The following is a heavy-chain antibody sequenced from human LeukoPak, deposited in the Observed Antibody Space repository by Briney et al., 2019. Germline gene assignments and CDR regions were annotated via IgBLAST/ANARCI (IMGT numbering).Heavy chain of an antibody. D-gene: IGHD3-22*01. CDR1: GFTFGNYA. CDR2: IGISGRDT. V-gene: IGHV3-23*01. Sequence: GGSLRLSCAASGFTFGNYAMSWVRQAPGKGLEWVSAIGISGRDTYYAASVKGRFTISRDNFKNTLYLQMNSLRAEDTAVYYCAKVGITMLVVVYFDDWGQGTLVTVSS. J-gene: IGHJ4*02. CDR3: AKVGITMLVVVYFDD.